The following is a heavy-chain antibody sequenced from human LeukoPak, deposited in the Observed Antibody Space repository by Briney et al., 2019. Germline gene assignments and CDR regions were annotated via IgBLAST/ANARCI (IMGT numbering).Heavy chain of an antibody. D-gene: IGHD3-22*01. Sequence: GGSLRLSCAASGFTFSSYNMNWVRQAPGKGLEWVSVFYSGGSTYYADSVKGRFTISRDNSKSTLYLQMNSLRAEDTAVYYCAKDLRYDSSGYYYVGWGQGTLVTVSS. CDR3: AKDLRYDSSGYYYVG. CDR2: FYSGGST. J-gene: IGHJ4*02. V-gene: IGHV3-53*01. CDR1: GFTFSSYN.